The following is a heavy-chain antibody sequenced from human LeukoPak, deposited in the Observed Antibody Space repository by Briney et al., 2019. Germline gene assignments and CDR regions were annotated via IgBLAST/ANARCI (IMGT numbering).Heavy chain of an antibody. V-gene: IGHV3-21*01. D-gene: IGHD2-2*01. CDR2: ISSSSSYI. J-gene: IGHJ5*02. CDR3: AREGPAATSEDWFDP. Sequence: GGSLRLSRAASGFTFSSYAMNWVRQAPGKGLEWVSSISSSSSYIYYADSVKGRFTISRDNAKNSLYLQMNSLRAEDTAVYYCAREGPAATSEDWFDPWGQGTLVTVSS. CDR1: GFTFSSYA.